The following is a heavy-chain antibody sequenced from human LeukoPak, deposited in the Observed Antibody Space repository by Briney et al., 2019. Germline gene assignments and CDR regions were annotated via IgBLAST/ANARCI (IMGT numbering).Heavy chain of an antibody. Sequence: PGGSLRLSCAASGFKFSDHYIDWVRQAPGKGLEWVGRSRNKASSYTTEYAASVEGRFTISRDSAKTSLFLQMNSLRDEDTAVYYCARAYSSSSGRDAFDSWGLGTLVTVSS. V-gene: IGHV3-72*01. CDR1: GFKFSDHY. J-gene: IGHJ3*02. CDR2: SRNKASSYTT. CDR3: ARAYSSSSGRDAFDS. D-gene: IGHD6-6*01.